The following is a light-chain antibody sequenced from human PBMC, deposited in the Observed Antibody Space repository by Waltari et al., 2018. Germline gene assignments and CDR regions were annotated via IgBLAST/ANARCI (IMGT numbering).Light chain of an antibody. CDR3: AAWDDSLTVR. J-gene: IGLJ3*02. Sequence: QSVLTQPPSASGTPGQRVTISCSGSSSNIGSSFVCWYQHRPGTAPKLLTYRNDQRPSGVPDRFSGSRSGTSASLAISGLRSEDEADYYCAAWDDSLTVRFGGGTKLTVL. V-gene: IGLV1-47*01. CDR1: SSNIGSSF. CDR2: RND.